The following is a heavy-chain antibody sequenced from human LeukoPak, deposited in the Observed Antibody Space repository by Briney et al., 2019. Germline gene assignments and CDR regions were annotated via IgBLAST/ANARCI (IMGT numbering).Heavy chain of an antibody. CDR1: GFTFDDYG. CDR3: AREDYGVGYYMDV. CDR2: IYWHGGST. V-gene: IGHV3-20*04. Sequence: LPGGSLRLSCAASGFTFDDYGMSWVRQAPGKGLEWVSGIYWHGGSTGYADSVKGRFTISRDNAKTSLYLQMNSLRVEDTALYYCAREDYGVGYYMDVWGKGTTVTVSS. D-gene: IGHD4-17*01. J-gene: IGHJ6*03.